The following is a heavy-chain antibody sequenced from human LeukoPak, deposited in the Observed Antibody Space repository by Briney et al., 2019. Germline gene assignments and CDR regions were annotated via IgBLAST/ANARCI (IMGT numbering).Heavy chain of an antibody. CDR2: INPNSGGT. Sequence: GASVKVSCKASGYTFTGYYKHWVRQAPGQGLEWMGWINPNSGGTNYAQKFQGRVTMTRDTSISTAYMELSRLRSDDTAVYYCARVDDRGHYYDSSGPRKLFDYWGQGTLVTVSS. J-gene: IGHJ4*02. CDR3: ARVDDRGHYYDSSGPRKLFDY. D-gene: IGHD3-22*01. V-gene: IGHV1-2*02. CDR1: GYTFTGYY.